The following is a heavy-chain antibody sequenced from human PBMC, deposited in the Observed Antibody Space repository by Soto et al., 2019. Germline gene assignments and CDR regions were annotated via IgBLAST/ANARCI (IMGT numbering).Heavy chain of an antibody. V-gene: IGHV4-59*01. Sequence: QVQLQESGPGLVKPSETLTLTCTVSGGSISSYYWSWIRQPPGKGLEWIGYVYYTGSTNYNPSLKTRATTSVDMSKNQCSLKLSSVSAADTAVYSCASLGNYFAPYFDCWGQGILVTVSS. CDR2: VYYTGST. CDR1: GGSISSYY. CDR3: ASLGNYFAPYFDC. J-gene: IGHJ4*02. D-gene: IGHD1-26*01.